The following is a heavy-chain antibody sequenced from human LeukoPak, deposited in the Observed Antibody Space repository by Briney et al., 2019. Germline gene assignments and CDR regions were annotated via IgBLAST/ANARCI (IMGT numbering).Heavy chain of an antibody. CDR1: GFTFSSSA. CDR2: ISNNGGYT. D-gene: IGHD3-22*01. CDR3: ARNPPGNYDSSGHYYAYFDC. V-gene: IGHV3-23*01. Sequence: GGSLRLSCAASGFTFSSSAMSWVRQAPGKGLEWVSAISNNGGYTYYADSVQGRFTISRDNSKSTLCLQMNSLRAEDTAVYYCARNPPGNYDSSGHYYAYFDCWGQGTLVTVSS. J-gene: IGHJ4*02.